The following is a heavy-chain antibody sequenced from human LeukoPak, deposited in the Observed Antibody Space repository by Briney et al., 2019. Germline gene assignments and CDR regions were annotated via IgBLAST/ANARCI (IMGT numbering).Heavy chain of an antibody. J-gene: IGHJ4*02. D-gene: IGHD3-3*01. CDR2: INPSGGST. V-gene: IGHV1-46*01. Sequence: ASVKVSCKASGYTFTSYDINWVRQATGQGLEWMGIINPSGGSTSYAQKFQGRVTMTRDMSTSTVYMELSSLRSEDTAVYYCAREDGYYFVATYWGQGTLVTASS. CDR3: AREDGYYFVATY. CDR1: GYTFTSYD.